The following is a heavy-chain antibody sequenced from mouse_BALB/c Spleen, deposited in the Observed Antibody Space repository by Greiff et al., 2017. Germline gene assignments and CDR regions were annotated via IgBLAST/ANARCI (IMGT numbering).Heavy chain of an antibody. J-gene: IGHJ1*01. CDR3: ARDVIYYGNYVGYFDV. V-gene: IGHV5-6-3*01. CDR2: INSNGGST. D-gene: IGHD2-1*01. CDR1: GFTFSSYG. Sequence: EVQLVESGGGLVQPGGSLKLSCAASGFTFSSYGMSWVRQTPDKRLELVATINSNGGSTYYPDSVKGRFTISRDNAKNTLYLQMSSLKSEDTAMYYCARDVIYYGNYVGYFDVWGAGTTVTVSS.